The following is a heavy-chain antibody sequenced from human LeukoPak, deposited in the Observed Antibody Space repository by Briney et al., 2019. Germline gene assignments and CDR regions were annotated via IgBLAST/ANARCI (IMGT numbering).Heavy chain of an antibody. CDR1: GFAFSSNW. J-gene: IGHJ5*02. V-gene: IGHV3-7*01. CDR2: IKEDGSEK. Sequence: PGGSLRLSCAASGFAFSSNWMSWVRQAPGKGLEWEANIKEDGSEKYYVDSVKGRFTISRDNAKNSLYLQMNNLRAEDTAVYYCASYRIGYCSGDTCYADWFDPWGQGTLVTVSS. CDR3: ASYRIGYCSGDTCYADWFDP. D-gene: IGHD2-15*01.